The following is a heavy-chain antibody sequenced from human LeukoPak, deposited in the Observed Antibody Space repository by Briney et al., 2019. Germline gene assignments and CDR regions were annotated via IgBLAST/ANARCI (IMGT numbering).Heavy chain of an antibody. Sequence: SETLSLTCTVSGGSISSSSYYWGWIRQPPGKGLEWIGSIYYSGSTYYNPSLKSRVTISVDTSKNQFSLKLSSVTAADTAVYYCARLFARGWFGEFYFDYWGQGTLVTVSS. CDR1: GGSISSSSYY. V-gene: IGHV4-39*01. CDR2: IYYSGST. D-gene: IGHD3-10*01. J-gene: IGHJ4*02. CDR3: ARLFARGWFGEFYFDY.